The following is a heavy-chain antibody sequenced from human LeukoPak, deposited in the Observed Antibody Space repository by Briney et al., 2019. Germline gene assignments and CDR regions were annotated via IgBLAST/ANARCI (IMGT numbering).Heavy chain of an antibody. Sequence: GGSLRLSCVASGFTFSSRDWMTWVRQAPGKGLEWVANIKQDGSEKNYVDSVKGRFTISRDNVKNSLYLQMNSLRAEDTAVYSCARVNDYDSGSLYRPIDYWGQGTLVTVSS. CDR1: GFTFSSRDW. V-gene: IGHV3-7*01. CDR2: IKQDGSEK. D-gene: IGHD3-10*01. J-gene: IGHJ4*02. CDR3: ARVNDYDSGSLYRPIDY.